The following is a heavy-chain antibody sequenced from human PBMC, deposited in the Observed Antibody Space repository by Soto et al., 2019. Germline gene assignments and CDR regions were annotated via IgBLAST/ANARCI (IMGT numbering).Heavy chain of an antibody. CDR1: GFTFSSYW. CDR2: INSDGSST. CDR3: ARRGAVAGLHY. J-gene: IGHJ4*02. V-gene: IGHV3-74*01. Sequence: EVQLVESGGGLVQPGGSLRVSCAASGFTFSSYWMHWVCQAPGKGLVWVSRINSDGSSTSYADSVKGRFTISRDNAKNTLYWQMNSLRAEDTAIYYCARRGAVAGLHYWGQGTLVTVSS. D-gene: IGHD6-19*01.